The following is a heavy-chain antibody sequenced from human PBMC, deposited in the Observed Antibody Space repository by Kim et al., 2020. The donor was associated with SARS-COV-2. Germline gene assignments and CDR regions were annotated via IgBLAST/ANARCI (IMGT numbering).Heavy chain of an antibody. V-gene: IGHV1-69*01. Sequence: TANYAQKFQGRVTITADESTSTAYMELSSLRSEDTAVYYCARVSSGYIDYWGQGTLVTVSS. D-gene: IGHD6-19*01. J-gene: IGHJ4*02. CDR2: TA. CDR3: ARVSSGYIDY.